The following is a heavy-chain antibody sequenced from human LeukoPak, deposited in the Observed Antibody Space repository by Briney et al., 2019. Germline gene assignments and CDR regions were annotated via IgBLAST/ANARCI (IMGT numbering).Heavy chain of an antibody. Sequence: SVKVSCKASGGTFSSYAISWVRQAPGQGLEWMGRIIPILGIANYAQKFQGRVTITADKSTSTAYMELSSLRSDDTAVYYCARVSSVLRYFDWLSLFDYWGQGTLVTVSS. CDR2: IIPILGIA. V-gene: IGHV1-69*04. CDR3: ARVSSVLRYFDWLSLFDY. D-gene: IGHD3-9*01. J-gene: IGHJ4*02. CDR1: GGTFSSYA.